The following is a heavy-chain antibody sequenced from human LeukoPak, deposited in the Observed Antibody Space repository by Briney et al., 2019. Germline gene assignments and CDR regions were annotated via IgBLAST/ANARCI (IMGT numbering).Heavy chain of an antibody. D-gene: IGHD3-3*01. V-gene: IGHV4-61*02. CDR1: GGSVSSGNYY. CDR3: ARGPYDLTMHV. CDR2: MYTTGST. J-gene: IGHJ6*04. Sequence: PSQTLSLTCTVSGGSVSSGNYYWSWIRQPAGERLVWIGRMYTTGSTKYNPSLKSRVTISVDTSKNQFSLKLSSVTATDTAVYYCARGPYDLTMHVWGKGTTVTVSS.